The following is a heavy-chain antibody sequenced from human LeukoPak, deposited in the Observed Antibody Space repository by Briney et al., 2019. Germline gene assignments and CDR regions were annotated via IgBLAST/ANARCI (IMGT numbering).Heavy chain of an antibody. Sequence: PSETLPLTCTVSGGSISSYYWSWIRQPAGKGLEWIGRIYTSGSTNYNPSLKSRVTMSVDTSKNQFSLKLSSVTAADTAVYYCARPGDYDFWSGSLDYWGQGTLVTVSS. V-gene: IGHV4-4*07. J-gene: IGHJ4*02. CDR2: IYTSGST. D-gene: IGHD3-3*01. CDR3: ARPGDYDFWSGSLDY. CDR1: GGSISSYY.